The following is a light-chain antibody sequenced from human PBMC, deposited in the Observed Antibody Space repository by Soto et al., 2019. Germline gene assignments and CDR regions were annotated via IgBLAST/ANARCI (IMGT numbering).Light chain of an antibody. J-gene: IGKJ1*01. CDR1: QSISDW. V-gene: IGKV1-5*03. CDR2: RAS. Sequence: DIQMTQSPSTLSASVGDRVTITCRASQSISDWLAWYQQKPGKAPKLLIYRASSLESGVPSRFSGSGSGTEFILTISSLQPDDFATYYCQQYNSYSPRTFGQGTKVDIK. CDR3: QQYNSYSPRT.